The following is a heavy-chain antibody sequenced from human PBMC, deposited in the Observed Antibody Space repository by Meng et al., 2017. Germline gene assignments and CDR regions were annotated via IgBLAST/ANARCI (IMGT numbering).Heavy chain of an antibody. CDR2: IIPILGIA. J-gene: IGHJ4*02. D-gene: IGHD3-10*01. V-gene: IGHV1-69*08. Sequence: QVQLVECGAGVKETGSWGKVSCKASGASFSSYTIGWVRQAHGQGLEWMGRIIPILGIANYAQKFQGRVTITADKSTSTAYMELSSLRSEDTAVYYCARDQYGSGLDYWGQGTLVTVSS. CDR1: GASFSSYT. CDR3: ARDQYGSGLDY.